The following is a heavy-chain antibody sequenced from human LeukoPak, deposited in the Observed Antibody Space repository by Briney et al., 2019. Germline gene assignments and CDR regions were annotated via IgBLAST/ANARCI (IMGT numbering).Heavy chain of an antibody. CDR3: APPISYYYDSSGPDFDY. CDR1: GFIFRDYA. D-gene: IGHD3-22*01. CDR2: TSDSGGST. Sequence: GGSLRLSCAASGFIFRDYAMSWVRQAPGKGLEWVSATSDSGGSTYYADSVKGRFTISRDNSKNTLYLQMNSLRAEDTAVYYCAPPISYYYDSSGPDFDYWGQGTLVTVSS. J-gene: IGHJ4*02. V-gene: IGHV3-23*01.